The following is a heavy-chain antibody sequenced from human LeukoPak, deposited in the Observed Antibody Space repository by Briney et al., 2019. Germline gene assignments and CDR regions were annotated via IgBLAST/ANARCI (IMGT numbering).Heavy chain of an antibody. J-gene: IGHJ4*02. CDR1: VYTFTGYY. D-gene: IGHD2-2*01. CDR3: ARDIVVVPAANWGGFDY. Sequence: ASVKVSCKAYVYTFTGYYMHLVRQAPGQGLEWMGWINPNSGGTNYAQKFQGRVTMTRDTSISTAYMELSRLRSDDTAVYYCARDIVVVPAANWGGFDYWGQGTLVTVSS. V-gene: IGHV1-2*02. CDR2: INPNSGGT.